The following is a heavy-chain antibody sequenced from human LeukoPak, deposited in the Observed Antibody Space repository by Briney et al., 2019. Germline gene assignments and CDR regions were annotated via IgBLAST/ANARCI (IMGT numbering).Heavy chain of an antibody. CDR1: GGSISSYY. CDR3: ARRVEGFAMVRGVIPPYYYYYYMDV. V-gene: IGHV4-59*01. CDR2: IYYSGST. Sequence: SETLSLTCTVSGGSISSYYWSWIRQPPGKGLEWIGYIYYSGSTNYNPSLKSRVTISVDTSKNQFSLKLSSVTAADTAVYYCARRVEGFAMVRGVIPPYYYYYYMDVWGKGTTVTISS. J-gene: IGHJ6*03. D-gene: IGHD3-10*01.